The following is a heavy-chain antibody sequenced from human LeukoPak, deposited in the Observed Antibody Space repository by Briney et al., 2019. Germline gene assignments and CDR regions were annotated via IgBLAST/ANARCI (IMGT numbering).Heavy chain of an antibody. CDR1: GFTFSNYD. Sequence: PGGSLRLSCAASGFTFSNYDMHWVRQVTGKGLERVSAIGTAGDTYYTTSVKGRITISRENAKNSFYLQMNSLRVGDTAVYYCARARAGDYTFDYWGQGALVTVSS. CDR3: ARARAGDYTFDY. J-gene: IGHJ4*02. D-gene: IGHD4-17*01. CDR2: IGTAGDT. V-gene: IGHV3-13*01.